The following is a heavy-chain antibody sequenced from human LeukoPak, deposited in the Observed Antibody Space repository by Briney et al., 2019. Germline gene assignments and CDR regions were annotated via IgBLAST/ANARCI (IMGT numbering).Heavy chain of an antibody. CDR3: ARETFIAVAGTVTLDY. V-gene: IGHV3-66*01. D-gene: IGHD6-19*01. CDR1: GFSVSSNY. J-gene: IGHJ4*02. CDR2: IYSGGST. Sequence: GGSLRLSCAASGFSVSSNYMSWVRQAPGKGLEWVSVIYSGGSTYYADSVKGRFTISRDNSKNTLYLQMNSLRAEDTAVYYCARETFIAVAGTVTLDYWGQGTLVTVSS.